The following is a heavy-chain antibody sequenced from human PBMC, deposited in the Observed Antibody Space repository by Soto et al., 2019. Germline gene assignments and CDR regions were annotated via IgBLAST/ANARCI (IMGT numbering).Heavy chain of an antibody. CDR2: ITVNGIT. CDR3: ARESGENWTYEAH. CDR1: GAYVSDFS. Sequence: SETLPLTCTVSGAYVSDFSWSWIRQPAGKGLEWIGRITVNGITQYTPSFRSRVTMSMDTSRNQFSLNLQSATAADTALYYCARESGENWTYEAHWGQGTLVTDSS. V-gene: IGHV4-4*07. D-gene: IGHD1-7*01. J-gene: IGHJ1*01.